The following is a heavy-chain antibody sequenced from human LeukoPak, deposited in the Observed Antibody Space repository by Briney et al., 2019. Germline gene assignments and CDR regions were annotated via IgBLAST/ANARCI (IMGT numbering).Heavy chain of an antibody. CDR2: IWYDGSNK. CDR1: GFTFSSYG. J-gene: IGHJ5*02. V-gene: IGHV3-33*01. D-gene: IGHD3-10*01. Sequence: GGSLRLSCAASGFTFSSYGMHWVRQAPGKGLEWVAVIWYDGSNKYYADSVKGRFTISRDNSMNTLYLQMNSLRAEDTAVYYCARDVDYYGSGSYRNWFDPWGQGTLVTVSS. CDR3: ARDVDYYGSGSYRNWFDP.